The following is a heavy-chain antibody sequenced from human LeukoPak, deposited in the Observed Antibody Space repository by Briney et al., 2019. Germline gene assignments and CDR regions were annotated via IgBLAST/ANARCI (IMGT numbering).Heavy chain of an antibody. CDR2: IRYDGNNE. V-gene: IGHV3-30*02. CDR3: AKDASSGFEY. D-gene: IGHD3-22*01. Sequence: PGGSLRLSCAASGFTFSSFGMHWVRQAPGKGLEWVAFIRYDGNNEYYADSVKGRFTISRDNSKNTLSLQMNSLRAEDTAVYYCAKDASSGFEYWGQGTLVSVSS. J-gene: IGHJ4*02. CDR1: GFTFSSFG.